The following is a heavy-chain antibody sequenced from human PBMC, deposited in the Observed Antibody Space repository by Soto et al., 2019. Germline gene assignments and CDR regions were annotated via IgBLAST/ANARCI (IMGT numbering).Heavy chain of an antibody. J-gene: IGHJ4*02. Sequence: QLQLQESGPGLVKPSETLSLTCTVSGGSISSSSYYWGWIRQPPGKGLEWIGSIYYSGSTYYNPSLKSRVTISVDTSKNQFSLKLSSVTAADTAVYYCASLLRWLQEGFFDYWGQGTLVTVSS. CDR1: GGSISSSSYY. D-gene: IGHD5-12*01. CDR2: IYYSGST. CDR3: ASLLRWLQEGFFDY. V-gene: IGHV4-39*01.